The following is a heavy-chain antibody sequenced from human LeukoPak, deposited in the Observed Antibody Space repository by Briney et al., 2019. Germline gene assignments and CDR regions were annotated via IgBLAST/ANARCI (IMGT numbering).Heavy chain of an antibody. Sequence: GGSLRLSCAASGFTFSNYWMHWVRQAPGQGLVWVSRITGDGSSTSYADSVKGRFTISRDNAKNTLYLQMNSLRAEDTAVYYCASDRGGWTFWGQGAMVTVSP. D-gene: IGHD3/OR15-3a*01. CDR1: GFTFSNYW. V-gene: IGHV3-74*01. CDR2: ITGDGSST. J-gene: IGHJ3*01. CDR3: ASDRGGWTF.